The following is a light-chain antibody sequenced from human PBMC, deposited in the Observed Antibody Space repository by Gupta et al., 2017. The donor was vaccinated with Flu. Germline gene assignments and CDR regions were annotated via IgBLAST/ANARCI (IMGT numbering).Light chain of an antibody. V-gene: IGLV2-11*01. CDR1: SSDVGAYTY. CDR3: SSYAGSNTWV. J-gene: IGLJ3*02. CDR2: DVT. Sequence: QSALTQPRSVSGSPGQSVTISCTGTSSDVGAYTYVSWYQQHTGKAPKLILYDVTKRPSGVPDRFSASKSGKTASLNISGLQAEDEADYHCSSYAGSNTWVFGGGTKLTVL.